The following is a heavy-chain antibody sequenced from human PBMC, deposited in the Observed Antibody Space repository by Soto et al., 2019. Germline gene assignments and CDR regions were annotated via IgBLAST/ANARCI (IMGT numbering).Heavy chain of an antibody. CDR3: ARDIVVVVAAPAGMDV. J-gene: IGHJ6*02. Sequence: ASVKVSCKASGYTFTSYGISWVRQAPGQGLEWMGWISAYNGNTNYAQKLQGRVTMTPDTSTSTAYMELRSLRSDDTAVYYCARDIVVVVAAPAGMDVWGQGTTVTVSS. CDR1: GYTFTSYG. D-gene: IGHD2-15*01. CDR2: ISAYNGNT. V-gene: IGHV1-18*01.